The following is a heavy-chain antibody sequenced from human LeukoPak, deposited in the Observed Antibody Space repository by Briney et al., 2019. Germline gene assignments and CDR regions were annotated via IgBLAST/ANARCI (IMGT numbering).Heavy chain of an antibody. CDR2: ISSSGSTI. D-gene: IGHD3-3*01. CDR3: ARDLFDFWSGFINPYNWFDP. J-gene: IGHJ5*02. V-gene: IGHV3-11*01. Sequence: GGSLRLSCAASGFTFIDYYMSWIRQAPGKGLEWVSYISSSGSTIYYADSVKGRFTISRDNAKNSLYLQMNSLRAEDTAVYYCARDLFDFWSGFINPYNWFDPWGQGTLVTISS. CDR1: GFTFIDYY.